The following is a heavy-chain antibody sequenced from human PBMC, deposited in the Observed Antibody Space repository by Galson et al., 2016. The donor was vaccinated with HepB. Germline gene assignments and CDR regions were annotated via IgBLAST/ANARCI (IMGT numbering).Heavy chain of an antibody. CDR1: GLTFSSCA. D-gene: IGHD3-16*01. V-gene: IGHV3-30*03. CDR2: ISNDGNNK. CDR3: AGAFDF. Sequence: SLRLSCAASGLTFSSCAMYWVRHAPGKGLDWVAVISNDGNNKYYADSVKGRFTISRDNSKNTLYLQMNSLRPEDTSLYYCAGAFDFWGQGILVTVSS. J-gene: IGHJ4*02.